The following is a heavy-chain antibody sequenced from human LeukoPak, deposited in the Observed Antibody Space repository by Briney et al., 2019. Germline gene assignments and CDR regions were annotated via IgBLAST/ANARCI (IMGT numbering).Heavy chain of an antibody. V-gene: IGHV4-39*01. CDR3: ARPGEARSCYFDY. CDR2: IYYSGST. D-gene: IGHD6-6*01. Sequence: SETLSLTCTVSGGSISSSSYYWGWIRQPPGKGLEWIGSIYYSGSTYYNPSLKSRVTISVDTSNNQFSLKLSSVTAADTAVYYCARPGEARSCYFDYWGQGTLVTVSS. J-gene: IGHJ4*02. CDR1: GGSISSSSYY.